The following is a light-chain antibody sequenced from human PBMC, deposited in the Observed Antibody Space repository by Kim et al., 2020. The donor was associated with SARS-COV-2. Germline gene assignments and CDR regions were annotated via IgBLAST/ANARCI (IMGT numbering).Light chain of an antibody. V-gene: IGKV1-16*02. CDR1: QGINNF. CDR2: DAS. Sequence: DIQMTQSPSSLSASVGDRVTITCRASQGINNFLAWFQQKPGKAPKSLIYDASSLQSGVPSQFSGSGSGTDFTLTINSLQPDDFATYYCQQYKSYPITFGQVTRLEIK. CDR3: QQYKSYPIT. J-gene: IGKJ5*01.